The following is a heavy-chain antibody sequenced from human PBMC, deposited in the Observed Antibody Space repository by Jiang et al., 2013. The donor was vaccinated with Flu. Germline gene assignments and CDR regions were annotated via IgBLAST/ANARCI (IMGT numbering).Heavy chain of an antibody. J-gene: IGHJ3*02. V-gene: IGHV3-15*01. CDR1: GFTFSNAW. CDR2: IKSKTDGGTT. Sequence: QLVESGGGLVKPGGSLRLSCAASGFTFSNAWMSWVRQAPGKGLEWVGRIKSKTDGGTTDYAAPVKGRFTISRDDSKNTLYLQMNSLKTEDTAVYYCTTDSKDRVSGSYLPNFWHDAFDIWGQGTMVTVSS. CDR3: TTDSKDRVSGSYLPNFWHDAFDI. D-gene: IGHD1-26*01.